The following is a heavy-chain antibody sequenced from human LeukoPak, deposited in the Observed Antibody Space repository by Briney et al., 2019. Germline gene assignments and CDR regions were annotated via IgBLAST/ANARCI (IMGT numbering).Heavy chain of an antibody. J-gene: IGHJ4*02. V-gene: IGHV4-39*01. Sequence: SETLSLTCTVSGGSISSTSYYWGWIRQPPGKGLEWIGRIYYSGSTYYDPSLKSRVTISVDTFKNQFYLKLSSVTAADTAVYYCARHSEYYDSSGYSFTFEDWGQGTLVTVSS. CDR2: IYYSGST. CDR1: GGSISSTSYY. D-gene: IGHD3-22*01. CDR3: ARHSEYYDSSGYSFTFED.